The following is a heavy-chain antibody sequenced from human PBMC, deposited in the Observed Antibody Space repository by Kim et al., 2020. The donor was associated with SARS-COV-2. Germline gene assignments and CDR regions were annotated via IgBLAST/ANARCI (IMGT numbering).Heavy chain of an antibody. V-gene: IGHV4-39*01. Sequence: LKSRVTISVDTSKNQFSLKLSSVTAADTAVYYCARHFGSLWFGELWAFDYWGQGTLVTVSS. J-gene: IGHJ4*02. CDR3: ARHFGSLWFGELWAFDY. D-gene: IGHD3-10*01.